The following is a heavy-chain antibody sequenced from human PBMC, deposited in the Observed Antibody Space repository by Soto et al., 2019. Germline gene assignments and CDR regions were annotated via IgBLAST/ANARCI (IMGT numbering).Heavy chain of an antibody. CDR2: IYHSGST. D-gene: IGHD3-10*01. CDR1: GGSFSSGGFS. V-gene: IGHV4-30-2*01. CDR3: ARGGSYYYGSGSSSYNWFDP. Sequence: QLKLQESGSGLVKPSQTLSLTCAASGGSFSSGGFSWGWIRQPQGMGLVWFGYIYHSGSTYYNPDLKSRVTIPVDRSKDQVYLQLSSVTAADTAVYYCARGGSYYYGSGSSSYNWFDPWGQGTLVTVSS. J-gene: IGHJ5*02.